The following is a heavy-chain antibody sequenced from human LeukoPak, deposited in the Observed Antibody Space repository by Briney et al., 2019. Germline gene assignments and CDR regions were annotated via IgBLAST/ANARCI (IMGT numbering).Heavy chain of an antibody. CDR1: GGSISSSSYY. CDR3: ARHQSWYEAFDI. V-gene: IGHV4-39*01. D-gene: IGHD6-13*01. CDR2: IYYSGST. J-gene: IGHJ3*02. Sequence: SETLSLTCTVSGGSISSSSYYWGWIRQPPGKGLEWIGSIYYSGSTYYNPSLKSRVTISVDTSKNQFSLKLSSVTAADTAVYYCARHQSWYEAFDIWGQGTMVTASS.